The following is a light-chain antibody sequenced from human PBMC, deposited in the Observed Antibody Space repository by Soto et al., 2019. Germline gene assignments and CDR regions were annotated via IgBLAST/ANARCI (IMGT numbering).Light chain of an antibody. Sequence: QSVLTQPAAVSGSPGQSITISCTGTSGDVGGYNYVSWYQQHPGKAPKAMIYDVSSRPAGLSNRFSGSKSGNTASLTISGLQAEDEADYYCSSYTSRNTLVFGGGTKVTVL. CDR1: SGDVGGYNY. CDR3: SSYTSRNTLV. CDR2: DVS. J-gene: IGLJ2*01. V-gene: IGLV2-14*01.